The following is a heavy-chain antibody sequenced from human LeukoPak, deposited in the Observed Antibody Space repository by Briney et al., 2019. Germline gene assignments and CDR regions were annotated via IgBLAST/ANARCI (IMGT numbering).Heavy chain of an antibody. CDR2: INHSGYT. CDR3: ARMTTGHDY. V-gene: IGHV4-39*07. D-gene: IGHD4-17*01. Sequence: SETLSLTCTVSGGSISSSSYYWGWIRQPPGKGLERIGEINHSGYTNDSPSLKSRVTLSIDTSRKQFSLNLRSVTVADTGIYYCARMTTGHDYWGQGTLVTVSS. CDR1: GGSISSSSYY. J-gene: IGHJ4*02.